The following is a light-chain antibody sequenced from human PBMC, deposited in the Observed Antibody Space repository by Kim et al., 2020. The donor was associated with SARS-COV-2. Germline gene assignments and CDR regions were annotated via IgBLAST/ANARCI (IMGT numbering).Light chain of an antibody. J-gene: IGLJ1*01. CDR2: YVS. V-gene: IGLV2-11*01. Sequence: GQSVTISSTETSSDVGGYNYVSWYQQHPGKAPKLMIYYVSKRPSGVPDRFSGSKSGNTASLTISGLQAEDEADYYCCSYAGSYTNVFGTGTKVTVL. CDR3: CSYAGSYTNV. CDR1: SSDVGGYNY.